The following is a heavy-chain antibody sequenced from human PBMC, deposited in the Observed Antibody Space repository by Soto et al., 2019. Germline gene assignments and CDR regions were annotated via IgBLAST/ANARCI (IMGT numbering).Heavy chain of an antibody. CDR3: AREGRRISMIRGFDS. J-gene: IGHJ4*02. D-gene: IGHD3-10*01. V-gene: IGHV4-61*01. CDR1: GGSISGSSYY. CDR2: TYFTGTT. Sequence: QVQLQESGPGLMKPSETLSLTCTVSGGSISGSSYYWTWIRQPPGKGLEWIGYTYFTGTTDYNPSLTSRVTISADPSKNQFSLTLTSVTAADTAVYYCAREGRRISMIRGFDSWGQGILVTVSS.